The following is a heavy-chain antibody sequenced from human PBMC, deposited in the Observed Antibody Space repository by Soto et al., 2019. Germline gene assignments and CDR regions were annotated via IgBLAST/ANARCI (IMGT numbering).Heavy chain of an antibody. CDR3: ARGRAIFGVVIRSYYFDY. J-gene: IGHJ4*02. D-gene: IGHD3-3*01. CDR2: IYHSGST. Sequence: SETLSLTCTVSGGSISSSSYYWGWIRQPPGKGLEWIGSIYHSGSTYYNPSLKSRVTISVDTSKNQFSLKLSSVTAADTAVYYCARGRAIFGVVIRSYYFDYWGQGTLVTVSS. V-gene: IGHV4-39*07. CDR1: GGSISSSSYY.